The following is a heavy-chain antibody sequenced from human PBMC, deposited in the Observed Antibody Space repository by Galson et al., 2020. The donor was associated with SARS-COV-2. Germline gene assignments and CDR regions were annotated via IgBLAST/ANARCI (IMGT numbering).Heavy chain of an antibody. CDR3: ARDKVFFRGALDY. D-gene: IGHD3-3*01. Sequence: GGSLRLSCAASGFTFSSYGMHWVRQAPGKGLEWVAVIWYDGSNKYYADSVKGRFTISRDNSKNTLYLQMNSLRAEDTAVYYCARDKVFFRGALDYWGQGTLVTVSS. J-gene: IGHJ4*02. CDR1: GFTFSSYG. CDR2: IWYDGSNK. V-gene: IGHV3-33*01.